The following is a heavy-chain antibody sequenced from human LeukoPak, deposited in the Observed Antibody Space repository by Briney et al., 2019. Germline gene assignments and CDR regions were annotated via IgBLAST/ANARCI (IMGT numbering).Heavy chain of an antibody. CDR2: LIPVLGMS. CDR1: GGSFSTYA. J-gene: IGHJ4*02. V-gene: IGHV1-69*04. Sequence: SVTVSCKSSGGSFSTYAVNWVRQAPGQGLEWMGRLIPVLGMSHYAPGFQGRVTLTADRSTNTAYMELDRLTSDDTAVYFCARDRGGGFDLAFFDHWGQGTLVTVSS. D-gene: IGHD5-12*01. CDR3: ARDRGGGFDLAFFDH.